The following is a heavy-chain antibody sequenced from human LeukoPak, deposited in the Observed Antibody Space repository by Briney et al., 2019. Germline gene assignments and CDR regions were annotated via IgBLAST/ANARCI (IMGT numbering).Heavy chain of an antibody. J-gene: IGHJ4*02. Sequence: PGGSLRLSCAASGFTFSSSVVSWVRQAPGTGLEWISAISGSGGSTYYADSVRGRFTISRDNSKSTLYLQMNSLRAEDTAVYFCAKAPRIQLWLDYWGQGTLVTVSS. CDR3: AKAPRIQLWLDY. CDR1: GFTFSSSV. D-gene: IGHD5-18*01. CDR2: ISGSGGST. V-gene: IGHV3-23*01.